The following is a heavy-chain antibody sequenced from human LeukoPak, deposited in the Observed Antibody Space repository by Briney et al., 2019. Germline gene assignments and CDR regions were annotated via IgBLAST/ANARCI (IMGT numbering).Heavy chain of an antibody. Sequence: GGSLRLSCAASGFTFSSYAMHWVRQAPGKGLEWVAVISYDGSNKYYADSVKGRFTISRDNSKNTLYLQMNSLRAEDTAVYYCAKDYYYDPVDAFDVWGQGTMVSVSS. CDR2: ISYDGSNK. CDR3: AKDYYYDPVDAFDV. V-gene: IGHV3-30-3*01. CDR1: GFTFSSYA. J-gene: IGHJ3*01. D-gene: IGHD3-22*01.